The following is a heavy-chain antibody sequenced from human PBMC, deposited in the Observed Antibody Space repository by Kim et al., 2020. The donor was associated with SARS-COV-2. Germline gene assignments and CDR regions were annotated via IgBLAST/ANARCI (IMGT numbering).Heavy chain of an antibody. V-gene: IGHV3-7*03. J-gene: IGHJ3*02. D-gene: IGHD3-10*01. Sequence: VASMKGRFTISRDNAKNSLYLQMTSLRAEDTAVYYCARDITMVRGVKAFDIWGQGTMVTVSS. CDR3: ARDITMVRGVKAFDI.